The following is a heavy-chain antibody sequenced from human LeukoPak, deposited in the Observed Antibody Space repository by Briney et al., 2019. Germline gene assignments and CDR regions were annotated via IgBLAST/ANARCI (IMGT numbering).Heavy chain of an antibody. CDR3: AAFYSGSGPVDP. CDR1: GFTFSRYE. Sequence: GGSLRLSCAASGFTFSRYEMHWVRQAPGKGLEWVSYISSSGSIIYYADSVQGRFTVSRDNAKNSLYLQMNSLRAEDTAVYFCAAFYSGSGPVDPWGQGTLVTVSS. D-gene: IGHD3-10*01. V-gene: IGHV3-48*03. J-gene: IGHJ5*02. CDR2: ISSSGSII.